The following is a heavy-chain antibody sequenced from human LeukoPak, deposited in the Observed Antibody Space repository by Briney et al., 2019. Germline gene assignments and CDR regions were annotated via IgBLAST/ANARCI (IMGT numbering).Heavy chain of an antibody. D-gene: IGHD5-12*01. CDR1: GFTFSSYA. Sequence: GRSLRLSCAASGFTFSSYAMHWVRQAPGEGLEWVAVMSYDGSNKYYADSVKGRFTISRDNSKNTLYLQMNSLRAEDTAVYYCARSFRATINWFDPWGQGTLVTVSS. CDR3: ARSFRATINWFDP. V-gene: IGHV3-30-3*01. J-gene: IGHJ5*02. CDR2: MSYDGSNK.